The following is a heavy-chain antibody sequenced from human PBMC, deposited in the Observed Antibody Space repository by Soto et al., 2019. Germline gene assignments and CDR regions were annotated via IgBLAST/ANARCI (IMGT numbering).Heavy chain of an antibody. J-gene: IGHJ5*02. CDR1: GFTFSSYE. Sequence: EVQLVESGGGLVQPGGSLRLSCAASGFTFSSYEMNWVRQAPGKGLEWVSYISSSGSTIYYADSVKGRFTISRDNAKNSLYLQMNSLRAEDTAVYYCARSYSSGWYYNWFDPWGQGTLVTVSS. CDR2: ISSSGSTI. CDR3: ARSYSSGWYYNWFDP. V-gene: IGHV3-48*03. D-gene: IGHD6-19*01.